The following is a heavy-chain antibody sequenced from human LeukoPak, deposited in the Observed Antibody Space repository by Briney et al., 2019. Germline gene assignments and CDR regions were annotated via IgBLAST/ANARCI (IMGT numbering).Heavy chain of an antibody. CDR1: GGSFSGYY. V-gene: IGHV4-34*01. J-gene: IGHJ5*02. D-gene: IGHD4-17*01. Sequence: ASETLSLTCAVYGGSFSGYYWSWIRQPPGKGLEWIGEINHSGSTNYNPSLKSRVTISVDTSKNQFSLKLSSVTAADTAVYYCARGHYYGDYGGNWFDPWGQGTLVTVSS. CDR2: INHSGST. CDR3: ARGHYYGDYGGNWFDP.